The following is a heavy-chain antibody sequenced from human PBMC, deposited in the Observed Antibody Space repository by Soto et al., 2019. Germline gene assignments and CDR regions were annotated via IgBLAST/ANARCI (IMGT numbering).Heavy chain of an antibody. CDR1: GYTFTGYY. CDR2: INPNSGGT. J-gene: IGHJ4*02. V-gene: IGHV1-2*02. D-gene: IGHD6-13*01. CDR3: ARDWYPRRSTGYSRISDY. Sequence: QVQLVQSGAEVKKPGASVKVSCKASGYTFTGYYMHWVRQAPGQGLEWMGWINPNSGGTNYAQKLQGRGTMTRDTSISTAYMELSRLRSDDTAVYYCARDWYPRRSTGYSRISDYWGQGTLVTVSS.